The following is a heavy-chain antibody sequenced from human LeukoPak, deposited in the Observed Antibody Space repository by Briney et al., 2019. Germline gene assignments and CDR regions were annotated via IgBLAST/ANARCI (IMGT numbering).Heavy chain of an antibody. CDR3: AKDYYDNSGSHHFDY. V-gene: IGHV3-30*02. J-gene: IGHJ4*02. Sequence: PGGSLRLSCAASGFTFITYWMSWVRQAPGKGLEWVAFIHFDGSKEYYADSIKGRFTVSRDNSKNTLYLQMNSLRAEDTAVYYCAKDYYDNSGSHHFDYWGQGTRVTVSS. CDR2: IHFDGSKE. CDR1: GFTFITYW. D-gene: IGHD3-22*01.